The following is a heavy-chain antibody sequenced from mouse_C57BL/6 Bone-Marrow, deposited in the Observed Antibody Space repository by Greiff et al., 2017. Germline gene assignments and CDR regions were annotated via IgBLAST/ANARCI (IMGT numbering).Heavy chain of an antibody. J-gene: IGHJ2*01. Sequence: EVQLQQSGPVLVKPGASVKMSCKASGYTFTDYYMHWVKQSPGQSLEWIGGINPYNGGTSYNQKFKGKATLTVDKSSSTAYMELNSLTSEDSAVYYCARRDYDGSSDFDYWGQGTTVTVSS. CDR3: ARRDYDGSSDFDY. CDR2: INPYNGGT. CDR1: GYTFTDYY. D-gene: IGHD1-1*01. V-gene: IGHV1-19*01.